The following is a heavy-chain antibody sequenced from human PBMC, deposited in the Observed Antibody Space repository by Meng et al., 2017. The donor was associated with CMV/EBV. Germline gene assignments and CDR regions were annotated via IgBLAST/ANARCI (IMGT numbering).Heavy chain of an antibody. Sequence: QGTLVKSGIEVKKPGASVKVSCKASGYRFIGHYIHWVRQAPGQGLEWMGRINPNSAGTNYVEKFQGRVTMTRDTSNNIVYMELTRLTSDDTAVYYCTRSWIDSFTPDFDYWGQGTLVTVSS. D-gene: IGHD2-2*03. CDR3: TRSWIDSFTPDFDY. V-gene: IGHV1-2*06. CDR1: GYRFIGHY. J-gene: IGHJ4*02. CDR2: INPNSAGT.